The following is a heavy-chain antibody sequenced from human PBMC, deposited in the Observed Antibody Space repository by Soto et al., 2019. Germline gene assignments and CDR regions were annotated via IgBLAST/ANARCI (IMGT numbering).Heavy chain of an antibody. J-gene: IGHJ6*02. CDR2: IIPIFGTA. CDR1: GGTFSSYA. CDR3: ARGAGSSSWYYYYYGMDV. V-gene: IGHV1-69*13. D-gene: IGHD6-13*01. Sequence: GASVKVSCEASGGTFSSYAISWVRQAPGQGLEWMGGIIPIFGTANYAQKFQGRVTITADESTSTAYMELSSLRSEDTAVYYCARGAGSSSWYYYYYGMDVWGQGTTVTVSS.